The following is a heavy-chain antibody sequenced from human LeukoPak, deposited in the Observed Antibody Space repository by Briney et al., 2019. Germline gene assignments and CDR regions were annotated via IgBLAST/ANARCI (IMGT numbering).Heavy chain of an antibody. D-gene: IGHD3-22*01. Sequence: ASVKVSCKASGYTFTNDGISWVRQAPGQGLEWMGWISAYNGHTKYAQKLQGRVTMTTDTSTSTAYMELRSLRSEDTAVYYCARGFLPRRSNDSSGYYSYYFDYWGQGTLVTVSS. J-gene: IGHJ4*02. CDR2: ISAYNGHT. V-gene: IGHV1-18*01. CDR1: GYTFTNDG. CDR3: ARGFLPRRSNDSSGYYSYYFDY.